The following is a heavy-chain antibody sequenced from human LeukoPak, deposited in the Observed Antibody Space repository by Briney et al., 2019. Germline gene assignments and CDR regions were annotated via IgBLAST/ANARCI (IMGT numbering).Heavy chain of an antibody. CDR2: IRYDGSNK. CDR1: GFTFSSYG. V-gene: IGHV3-30*02. J-gene: IGHJ4*02. CDR3: AKDGPYYFDY. Sequence: GGSLRLSCAASGFTFSSYGMHWVRQAPGKGLEWVAFIRYDGSNKYYADSVKGRFTISRDNCKNTLYLQMNSLRAEDTAVYYCAKDGPYYFDYWGQGTLVTVSS.